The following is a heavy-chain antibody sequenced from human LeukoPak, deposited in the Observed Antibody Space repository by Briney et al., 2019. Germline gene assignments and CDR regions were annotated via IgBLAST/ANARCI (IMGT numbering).Heavy chain of an antibody. J-gene: IGHJ6*03. CDR3: ATLYYYDSSGHQGYMDV. Sequence: SETLSLTCAVYGGSFSGYYWSWIRQPPGKGLERIGEINHSGSTNYNPSLKSRVTISVDTSKNQFSLKLSSVTAADTAAYYCATLYYYDSSGHQGYMDVWGKGTTVTVSS. CDR1: GGSFSGYY. CDR2: INHSGST. V-gene: IGHV4-34*01. D-gene: IGHD3-22*01.